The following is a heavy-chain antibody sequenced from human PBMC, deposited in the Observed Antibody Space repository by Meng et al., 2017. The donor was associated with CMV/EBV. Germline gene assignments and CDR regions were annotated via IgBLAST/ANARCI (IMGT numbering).Heavy chain of an antibody. CDR1: GFTFSSYS. D-gene: IGHD4-11*01. J-gene: IGHJ6*02. Sequence: GESLKISCAASGFTFSSYSMNWVRQAPGKGLEWVSSIGSSSRYIYYADSVKGRFTISRDNAKNSLYMQMNSLRGEDTAVYYCARDTLSTVTTVPHYGMDVWGQGTTVTVSS. CDR3: ARDTLSTVTTVPHYGMDV. V-gene: IGHV3-21*01. CDR2: IGSSSRYI.